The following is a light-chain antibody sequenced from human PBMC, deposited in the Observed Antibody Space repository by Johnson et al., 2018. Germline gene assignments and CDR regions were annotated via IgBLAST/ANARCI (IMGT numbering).Light chain of an antibody. CDR3: GTWDSSLSAGNV. V-gene: IGLV1-51*02. J-gene: IGLJ1*01. CDR2: ENN. CDR1: SSNIGNNY. Sequence: QSVLTQPPSVSAAPGQKVTISCSGSSSNIGNNYVSWYQQLPGTAPKLLIYENNKRPSGIPYRFSGSKSGTSATLGITGLQTGDEADYYFGTWDSSLSAGNVFGTGTKVTGL.